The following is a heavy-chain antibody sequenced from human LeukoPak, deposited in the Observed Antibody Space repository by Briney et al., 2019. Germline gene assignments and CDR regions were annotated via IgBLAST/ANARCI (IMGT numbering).Heavy chain of an antibody. V-gene: IGHV1-3*04. CDR2: INTGNGNT. CDR1: GYTFTNYG. Sequence: ASVKVSCKTSGYTFTNYGMHWVRQAPRQSPEWMGWINTGNGNTKSSQKLQGRVTMTTDTSTSTAYMELRSLRSDDTAVYYCARVVADDWFDPWGQGTLVTVSS. J-gene: IGHJ5*02. CDR3: ARVVADDWFDP.